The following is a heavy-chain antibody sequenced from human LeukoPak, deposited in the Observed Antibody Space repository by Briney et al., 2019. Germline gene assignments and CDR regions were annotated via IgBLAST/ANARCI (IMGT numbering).Heavy chain of an antibody. J-gene: IGHJ3*02. CDR2: MNPNSGNT. D-gene: IGHD6-13*01. Sequence: ASVKVSCKASGYTFTSYDINWVRQAPGQGLEWMGWMNPNSGNTGYAQKFQGRVTMTRNTSISTAYMELSSLRSEDTAVYYCARGIGSWFVGAFDIWGQGTMVTVSS. CDR1: GYTFTSYD. CDR3: ARGIGSWFVGAFDI. V-gene: IGHV1-8*01.